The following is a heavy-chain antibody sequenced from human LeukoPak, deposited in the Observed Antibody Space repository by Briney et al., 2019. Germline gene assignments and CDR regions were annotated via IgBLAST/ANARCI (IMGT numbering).Heavy chain of an antibody. CDR3: AKLRRYYYDSSGPWNAFDI. J-gene: IGHJ3*02. CDR1: GFTFSSYA. V-gene: IGHV3-23*01. D-gene: IGHD3-22*01. CDR2: ISGSGDGT. Sequence: PGGSLRLSCAASGFTFSSYAMIWVRQPPGKGLEWVSAISGSGDGTYYADSVRGRFTISRDNSKNTLYLQMNSLRAEDTAVYYCAKLRRYYYDSSGPWNAFDIWGQGTMVTVSS.